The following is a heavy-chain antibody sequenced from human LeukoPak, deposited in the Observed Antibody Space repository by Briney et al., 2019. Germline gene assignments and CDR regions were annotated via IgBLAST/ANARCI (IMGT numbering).Heavy chain of an antibody. Sequence: ASVKVSCKASGYTFTGFCMHWVRQAPGQGLEWMGWINPNNGVTNYAQKFQGRVTMTRDTSISTASMELSRLRSDDTAVYYCARADSSTWYWWFDPWGQGTLVTVSS. V-gene: IGHV1-2*02. CDR1: GYTFTGFC. D-gene: IGHD6-13*01. J-gene: IGHJ5*02. CDR3: ARADSSTWYWWFDP. CDR2: INPNNGVT.